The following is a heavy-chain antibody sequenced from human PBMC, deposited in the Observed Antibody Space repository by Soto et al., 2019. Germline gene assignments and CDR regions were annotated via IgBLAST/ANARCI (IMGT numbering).Heavy chain of an antibody. Sequence: PSETLSLTCTVSGGSISSGDYYWSWIRQPPGKGLEWIGYIYCSGSTYYNPSLKSRVTISVDTSKNQFSLKLSSVTAADTAMYYCARHEATYYHYYGMDVWGQGTTVTVSS. CDR1: GGSISSGDYY. V-gene: IGHV4-30-4*01. CDR2: IYCSGST. CDR3: ARHEATYYHYYGMDV. J-gene: IGHJ6*02.